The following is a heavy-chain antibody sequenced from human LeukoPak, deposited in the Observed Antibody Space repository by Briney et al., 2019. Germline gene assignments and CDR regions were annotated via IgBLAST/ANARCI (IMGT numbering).Heavy chain of an antibody. CDR1: GYRFTSYW. J-gene: IGHJ4*02. CDR2: IYPGDSDT. D-gene: IGHD2-21*02. CDR3: ARLPPLAYCGGDCYSRYFDY. Sequence: GESLQISGKGSGYRFTSYWIGGVRPMPGKGLEGMGIIYPGDSDTRYSPSFQGQVTISADKSNSTAYLQWSSLKASDTAMYYCARLPPLAYCGGDCYSRYFDYWGQGTLVTVSS. V-gene: IGHV5-51*01.